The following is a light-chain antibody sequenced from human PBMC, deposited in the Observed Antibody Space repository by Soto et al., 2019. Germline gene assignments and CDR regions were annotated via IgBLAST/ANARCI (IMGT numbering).Light chain of an antibody. V-gene: IGKV1-39*01. CDR3: QQYNNWPQFT. Sequence: DIQVTQSPSSLSASVGDRVTITCRASQNIRTYLNWYQQRPGKPPKLLIHTASTLQSGVPSRFSGSGSGTDFTLTISSLQPEDFAVYYCQQYNNWPQFTFGPGTKVDIK. CDR1: QNIRTY. J-gene: IGKJ3*01. CDR2: TAS.